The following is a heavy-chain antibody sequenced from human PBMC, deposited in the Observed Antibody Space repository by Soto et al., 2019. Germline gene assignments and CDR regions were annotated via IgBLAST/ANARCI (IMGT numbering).Heavy chain of an antibody. J-gene: IGHJ4*02. D-gene: IGHD6-13*01. V-gene: IGHV4-59*01. CDR3: ARALYSSSWYYVDY. Sequence: PSETLSLTCTVSGVSISSYYWSWIRQPPGKGLEWIGYIYYSGSTNYNPSLKSRVTISVDTSKNQFSLKLSSVTAADTAVYYCARALYSSSWYYVDYWGQGTLVTVSS. CDR2: IYYSGST. CDR1: GVSISSYY.